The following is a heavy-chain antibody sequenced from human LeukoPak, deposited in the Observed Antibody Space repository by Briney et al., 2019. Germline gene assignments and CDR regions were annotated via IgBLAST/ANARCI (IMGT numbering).Heavy chain of an antibody. Sequence: PSETLSLTCTVSGGSISSYYWSWIRQPPGKGREWIGYIYYSGSTNYNPSLKSRVTISVDTSKNQFSLKLSSVTAADTAVYYCARRGSNFYWYFDLWGRGTLVTVSS. CDR2: IYYSGST. J-gene: IGHJ2*01. V-gene: IGHV4-59*01. CDR3: ARRGSNFYWYFDL. CDR1: GGSISSYY. D-gene: IGHD4/OR15-4a*01.